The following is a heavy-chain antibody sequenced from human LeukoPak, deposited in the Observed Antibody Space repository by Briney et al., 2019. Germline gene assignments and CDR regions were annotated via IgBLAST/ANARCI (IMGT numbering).Heavy chain of an antibody. Sequence: GGSLRLSCAASGFTFSSYSMNWVRQAPGKGLEWVSSISSSSSYIYYADPVKGRFTISRDNAKNSLYLQMNSLRAEDTALYYCALTPTYGSGSYYNSYYFDYWGQGTLVTVSS. CDR2: ISSSSSYI. CDR1: GFTFSSYS. V-gene: IGHV3-21*04. CDR3: ALTPTYGSGSYYNSYYFDY. D-gene: IGHD3-10*01. J-gene: IGHJ4*02.